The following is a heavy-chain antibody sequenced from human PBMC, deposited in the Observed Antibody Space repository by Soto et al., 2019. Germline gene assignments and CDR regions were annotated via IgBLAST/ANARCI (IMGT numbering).Heavy chain of an antibody. J-gene: IGHJ6*02. V-gene: IGHV1-46*01. D-gene: IGHD6-6*01. Sequence: ASVKVSCKASGYTFTSYYMHWVRQAPGQGLEWMGIINPSGGSTSYAQKFQGRVTMTRDTSTSTVYMELSSLRSEDTAVYYCASDRVLASSSERYYYGMDVWGQGTTVTVSS. CDR2: INPSGGST. CDR1: GYTFTSYY. CDR3: ASDRVLASSSERYYYGMDV.